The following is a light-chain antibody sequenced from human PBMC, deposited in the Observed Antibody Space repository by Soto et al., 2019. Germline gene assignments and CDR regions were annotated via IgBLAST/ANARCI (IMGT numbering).Light chain of an antibody. CDR1: SSDVGAYNY. CDR2: DVS. V-gene: IGLV2-11*01. J-gene: IGLJ3*02. CDR3: CSYAGSYIDV. Sequence: QSALTQPPSVSGSPGQSVTISCTGTSSDVGAYNYVSWYQQHPGKAPKLMIYDVSQRPSGVPDRFSGSKSGNTASLTISGVQAEDEGDYYCCSYAGSYIDVFGGGTKLTVL.